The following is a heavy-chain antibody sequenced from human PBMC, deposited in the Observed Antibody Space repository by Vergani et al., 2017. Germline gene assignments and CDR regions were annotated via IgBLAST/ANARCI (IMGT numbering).Heavy chain of an antibody. Sequence: QVQLEESGPGLVKPSETLSLTCTVSGGSFNTYYWSWIRQPAGKGLEWIGRIYTSGSTNYNPSLKSRVTMSVDTSKNQFSLKLSSVTAADTAVYYCARVPRVPAAFYFDYWGQGTLVTVSS. J-gene: IGHJ4*02. V-gene: IGHV4-4*07. CDR2: IYTSGST. CDR1: GGSFNTYY. D-gene: IGHD2-2*01. CDR3: ARVPRVPAAFYFDY.